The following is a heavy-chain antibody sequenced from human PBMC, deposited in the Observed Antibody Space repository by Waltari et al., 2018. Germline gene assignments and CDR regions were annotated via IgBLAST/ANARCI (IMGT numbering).Heavy chain of an antibody. CDR2: MNPNSGNT. J-gene: IGHJ6*02. Sequence: QVQLVQSGAEVKKPGASVKVSCKASGYTFTSYDINWVRQATGQGLEWMGWMNPNSGNTGYAQKFQGRVTITRNTSISTAYMELSSLRSEDTAVYYCASSTGITRWGYYYYGMDVWGQGTTVTVSS. CDR1: GYTFTSYD. V-gene: IGHV1-8*03. D-gene: IGHD3-10*01. CDR3: ASSTGITRWGYYYYGMDV.